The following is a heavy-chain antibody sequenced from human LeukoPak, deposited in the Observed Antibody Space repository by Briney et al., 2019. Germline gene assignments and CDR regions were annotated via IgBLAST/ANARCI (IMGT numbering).Heavy chain of an antibody. V-gene: IGHV1-2*02. Sequence: ASVTVSCKASGYTFTGYYIHWVRQAPGQGLEWMGWINPNSGATNYAQKFQGRVTMTRDTSISTAYMILSSLTSDDTAVFYCARGRGEGYSYGRYFFDYWGQGTLVTVSS. CDR1: GYTFTGYY. CDR3: ARGRGEGYSYGRYFFDY. CDR2: INPNSGAT. J-gene: IGHJ4*02. D-gene: IGHD5-18*01.